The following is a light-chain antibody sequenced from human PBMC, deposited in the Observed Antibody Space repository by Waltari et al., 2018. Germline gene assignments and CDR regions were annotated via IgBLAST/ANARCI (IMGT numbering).Light chain of an antibody. Sequence: SFELTQPPSMSVSPGQTARITCSGDALPSQYVYWYQQRPGQAPILIIDKDTERPSGIPERFSGSTSVTTVTLTISGVQAEDEADYYCQSTDSSGTYVFGTGTKVTVL. CDR2: KDT. CDR3: QSTDSSGTYV. CDR1: ALPSQY. V-gene: IGLV3-25*03. J-gene: IGLJ1*01.